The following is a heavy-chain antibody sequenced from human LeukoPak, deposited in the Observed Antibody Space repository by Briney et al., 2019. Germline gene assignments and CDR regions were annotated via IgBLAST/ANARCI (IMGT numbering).Heavy chain of an antibody. V-gene: IGHV3-48*04. CDR3: ARDNGGGLREFDY. Sequence: QPGGSLRLSCAASGFTLSSYIMNWVRQAPGKGLEWVAYISSSSSTIYYADSVKGRFTISRDNAKNSLYLQMNSLRAEDTAAYYCARDNGGGLREFDYWGQGTLVTVSS. CDR1: GFTLSSYI. D-gene: IGHD2-8*01. J-gene: IGHJ4*02. CDR2: ISSSSSTI.